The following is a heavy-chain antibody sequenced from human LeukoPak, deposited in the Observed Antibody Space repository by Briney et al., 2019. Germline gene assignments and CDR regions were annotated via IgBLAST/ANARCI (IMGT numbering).Heavy chain of an antibody. CDR3: ARDFGDGYNYVKYFQH. D-gene: IGHD5-24*01. V-gene: IGHV3-66*01. Sequence: GGSLRLSCTASGFSVSGSYMNWVRQAPGRGLEWVSVIYSSGSDFYADSVKGRFIISRDDSKNTVYLQMNSLRADDTAVYYCARDFGDGYNYVKYFQHWGQGTLVTVSS. CDR2: IYSSGSD. J-gene: IGHJ1*01. CDR1: GFSVSGSY.